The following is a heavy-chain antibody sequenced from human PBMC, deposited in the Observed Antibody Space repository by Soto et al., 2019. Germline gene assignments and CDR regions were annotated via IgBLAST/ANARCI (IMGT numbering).Heavy chain of an antibody. J-gene: IGHJ4*02. CDR2: IPYDGSNK. CDR1: GIIFTGYG. CDR3: ARDRGDYGDY. V-gene: IGHV3-30*19. D-gene: IGHD2-21*02. Sequence: PGGSLRLSCAVSGIIFTGYGMHWVRQAPGKGLEWVAVIPYDGSNKYYADSVKGRFTISRDNSKNTLYLQMNSLRAEDTAVYYCARDRGDYGDYWGQGTLVTVSS.